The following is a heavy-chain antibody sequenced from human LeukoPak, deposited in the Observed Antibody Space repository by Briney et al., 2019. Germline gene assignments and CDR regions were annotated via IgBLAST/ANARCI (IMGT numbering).Heavy chain of an antibody. D-gene: IGHD1-1*01. V-gene: IGHV3-9*03. CDR1: GFTFDDYA. Sequence: GRSLRLSCAASGFTFDDYAMHWVRQAPGKGLEWVSGISWNSGSISYADSVKGRFTISRDNAKNSLYLQMNSLRAEDMALYYCAKGMRAGTTGGAFDIWGQGTMVTVSS. J-gene: IGHJ3*02. CDR3: AKGMRAGTTGGAFDI. CDR2: ISWNSGSI.